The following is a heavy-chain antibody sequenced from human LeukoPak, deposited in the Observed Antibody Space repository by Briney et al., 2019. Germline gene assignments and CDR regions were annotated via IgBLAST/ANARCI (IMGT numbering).Heavy chain of an antibody. CDR3: ARHPKHPYNWNDIAFDI. CDR1: GGSISSSSYY. D-gene: IGHD1-1*01. Sequence: SETLSLTCTVSGGSISSSSYYWGWIRQPPGKGLEWIGSIYYSGSTYYNPSLKSRVTISVDTSKNQFSLKLSSVTAADTAVYYCARHPKHPYNWNDIAFDIWGQGTMVTVSS. CDR2: IYYSGST. V-gene: IGHV4-39*01. J-gene: IGHJ3*02.